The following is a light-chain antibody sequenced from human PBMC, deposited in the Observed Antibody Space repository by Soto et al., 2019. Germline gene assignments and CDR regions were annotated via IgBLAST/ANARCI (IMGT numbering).Light chain of an antibody. CDR3: SSYTSSSTPV. J-gene: IGLJ1*01. V-gene: IGLV1-44*01. Sequence: QSVLTQPPSTSGTTGQRVTISCSGSSPDFGSNTVNWYQQLPGTAPKLLIYSNNQRPSGVPDRFSGSKSGNTASLTISGLQAEDEADYYCSSYTSSSTPVFGTGAKVTVL. CDR1: SPDFGSNT. CDR2: SNN.